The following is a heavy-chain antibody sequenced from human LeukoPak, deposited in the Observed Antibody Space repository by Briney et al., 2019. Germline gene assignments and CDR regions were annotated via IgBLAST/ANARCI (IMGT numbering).Heavy chain of an antibody. V-gene: IGHV3-23*01. CDR1: GFTFSSYA. J-gene: IGHJ3*02. CDR3: AKSYCSGGSCYSYAFDI. D-gene: IGHD2-15*01. Sequence: GGSLRLSSAASGFTFSSYAMSWVRQAPGKGLEWVSAISGSGGSTYYADSVKGRFTISRDNSKNTLYLQMNSLSSQVTAVYYCAKSYCSGGSCYSYAFDIWGQGTMVTVSS. CDR2: ISGSGGST.